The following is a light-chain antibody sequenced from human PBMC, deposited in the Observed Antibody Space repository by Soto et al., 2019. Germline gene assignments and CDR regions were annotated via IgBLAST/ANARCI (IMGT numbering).Light chain of an antibody. CDR1: QSLVHSDGIAY. J-gene: IGKJ1*01. CDR3: MQALQTRT. V-gene: IGKV2-30*02. Sequence: VMTQSPLALPVTLAQQASSSCRSNQSLVHSDGIAYFSWFQQRPGRSPRRLIYKVSNRDSGVPARFSGSGSGTDFTLKISRVDAEDVGVYYCMQALQTRTFGQGTTGDIK. CDR2: KVS.